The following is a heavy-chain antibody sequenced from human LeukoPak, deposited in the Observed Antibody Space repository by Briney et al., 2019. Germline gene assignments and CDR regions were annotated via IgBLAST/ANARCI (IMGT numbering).Heavy chain of an antibody. V-gene: IGHV1-2*06. CDR2: INPNTGGT. D-gene: IGHD6-13*01. Sequence: ASVKVSCKASGYTFTGYYIHWVRQAPGQGLEWMGRINPNTGGTDYAQKFQGRVTMTRDTSITTAYVELSRLTSDDTAIYYCAKVPPSITAAGNWLGPWGQGALVTVSS. CDR3: AKVPPSITAAGNWLGP. J-gene: IGHJ5*02. CDR1: GYTFTGYY.